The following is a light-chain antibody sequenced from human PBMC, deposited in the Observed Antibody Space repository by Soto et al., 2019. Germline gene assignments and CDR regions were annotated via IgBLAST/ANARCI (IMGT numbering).Light chain of an antibody. J-gene: IGKJ5*01. CDR1: QAISSW. CDR2: TAS. CDR3: QQAYSVPIT. Sequence: DIQMTQSPSSVSASVGDRVTITCRASQAISSWLAWYQQKPGKAPKLLIYTASSLQSGVPSRFSGSRSGTDFTLTISSLQPEDFATYYCQQAYSVPITFGQGTRLEIK. V-gene: IGKV1-12*01.